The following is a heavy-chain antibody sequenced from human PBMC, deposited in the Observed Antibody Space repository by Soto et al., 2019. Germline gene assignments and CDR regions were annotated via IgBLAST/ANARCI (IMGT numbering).Heavy chain of an antibody. D-gene: IGHD6-19*01. CDR3: ARATGGIAVAGTDWFDP. Sequence: ASVKVSCKASGYTFTSYYMHWVRQAPGQGLEWMGIINPSGGSTSYAQKLQGRVAMTRDTSTSTVYMELSSLRSEDTAVYYCARATGGIAVAGTDWFDPWGQGTLVTVSS. CDR1: GYTFTSYY. CDR2: INPSGGST. V-gene: IGHV1-46*03. J-gene: IGHJ5*02.